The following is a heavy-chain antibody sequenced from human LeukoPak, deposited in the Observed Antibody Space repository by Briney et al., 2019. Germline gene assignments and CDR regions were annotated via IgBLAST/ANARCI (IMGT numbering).Heavy chain of an antibody. CDR1: GYNFTGYY. CDR2: INPNSGGT. D-gene: IGHD2-15*01. V-gene: IGHV1-2*02. J-gene: IGHJ4*02. Sequence: GASVKVSCKASGYNFTGYYLHWVRQAPGQGLDWMGWINPNSGGTKYAQKFQDRVTMTRDTPISTAYMELSRLRSDDTAVFYCAIGSGFDYWGQGALVTVSS. CDR3: AIGSGFDY.